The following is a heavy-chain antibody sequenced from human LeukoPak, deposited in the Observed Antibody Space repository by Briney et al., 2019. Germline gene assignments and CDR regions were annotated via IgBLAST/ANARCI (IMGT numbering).Heavy chain of an antibody. CDR2: ISSSGSTI. CDR1: GFTFSSYE. CDR3: ARVATTVVTHFDY. J-gene: IGHJ4*02. Sequence: GGALRLSCAASGFTFSSYEMNWVRQAPGEGLEWVSYISSSGSTIYYADSVKGRFTISRDNAKNSLSLHMTSLRAEDTALYYCARVATTVVTHFDYWGQGSLVTVSS. V-gene: IGHV3-48*03. D-gene: IGHD4-23*01.